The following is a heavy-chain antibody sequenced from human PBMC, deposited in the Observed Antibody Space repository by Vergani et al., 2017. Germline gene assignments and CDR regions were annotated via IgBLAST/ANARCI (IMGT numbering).Heavy chain of an antibody. J-gene: IGHJ4*02. CDR1: GFAFSSYA. Sequence: VQLVESGGGVVQPGRSLRLSCAASGFAFSSYAMHWVRQAPGKGLEWVAVISYDGSNKYYADSVKGRFTISRDNAKNSLYLQMNSLRAEDTAVYYCAREGRGYGHYWGQGTLVTVSS. V-gene: IGHV3-30-3*01. CDR2: ISYDGSNK. CDR3: AREGRGYGHY. D-gene: IGHD5-18*01.